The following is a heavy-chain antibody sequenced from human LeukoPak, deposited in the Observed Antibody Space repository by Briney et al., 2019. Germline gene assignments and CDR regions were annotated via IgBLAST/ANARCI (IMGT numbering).Heavy chain of an antibody. CDR2: IKSQTAGGTT. Sequence: GGSLRLSCAASGLTFTNAWMSWVRRAPGKGLEWVGRIKSQTAGGTTDYAATVKGRFTMSRDDSKNTVYLQMNSLKTKDTAVYYCTTPYGSGSYLNAFEIWGQGTMVTVSS. CDR3: TTPYGSGSYLNAFEI. D-gene: IGHD3-10*01. J-gene: IGHJ3*02. V-gene: IGHV3-15*01. CDR1: GLTFTNAW.